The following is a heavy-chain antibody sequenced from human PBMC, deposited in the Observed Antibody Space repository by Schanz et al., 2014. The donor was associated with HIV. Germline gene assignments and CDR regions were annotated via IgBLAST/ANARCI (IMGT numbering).Heavy chain of an antibody. CDR1: GFAFSDYA. CDR3: ARRVWMLPDC. D-gene: IGHD6-13*01. CDR2: IKQDGSEK. V-gene: IGHV3-7*01. J-gene: IGHJ4*02. Sequence: EVPLLESGRGLAQPGGSQRLSCAASGFAFSDYAMSWVRQAPGKGLEWVANIKQDGSEKYYVDAVKGRFTISRDNAKNSVYLQMNSLRVEDTAVYYCARRVWMLPDCWGQGTLVTVSS.